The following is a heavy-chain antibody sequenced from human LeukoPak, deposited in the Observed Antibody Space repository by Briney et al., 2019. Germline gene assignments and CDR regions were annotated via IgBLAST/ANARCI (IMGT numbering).Heavy chain of an antibody. J-gene: IGHJ6*03. CDR3: AKENHYYYYMDV. V-gene: IGHV3-30*18. CDR1: GFAFSSYG. Sequence: GGSLRLSCAASGFAFSSYGMHWVRQAPGKGLEWVAVISYDGSNKYYADSVKGRFTISRDNSKNTLYLQMNSLRAEDTAVYYCAKENHYYYYMDVWGKGTTVTVSS. CDR2: ISYDGSNK.